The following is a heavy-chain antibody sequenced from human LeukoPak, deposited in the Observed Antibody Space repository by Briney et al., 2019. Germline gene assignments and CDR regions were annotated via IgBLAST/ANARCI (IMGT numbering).Heavy chain of an antibody. J-gene: IGHJ4*02. Sequence: GGSLRLSCAASGFTFSWYGIHWVRQAPGKGLEWVSVMSSGGVTYYADSVKGRFTISRDKPKNTLYLQMNSLRVEDTAVYYCGGGWQSRGPIEYWGQGTLVTVSS. CDR1: GFTFSWYG. D-gene: IGHD6-19*01. CDR3: GGGWQSRGPIEY. V-gene: IGHV3-53*01. CDR2: MSSGGVT.